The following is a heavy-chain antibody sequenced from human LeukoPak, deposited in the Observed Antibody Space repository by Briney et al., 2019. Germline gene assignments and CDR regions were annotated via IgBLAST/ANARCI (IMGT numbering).Heavy chain of an antibody. V-gene: IGHV5-51*01. CDR1: GYSFTSYW. J-gene: IGHJ5*02. CDR3: ARHKAPTGGWFDP. CDR2: IYPGDSDT. Sequence: PGGSLRLSCKGSGYSFTSYWIGWVRQMPGKGLEWMGIIYPGDSDTRYSPSFQGPVTISADKSISTAYLQWSSLKASDTAMYYCARHKAPTGGWFDPWGQGTLVTVSS. D-gene: IGHD1-1*01.